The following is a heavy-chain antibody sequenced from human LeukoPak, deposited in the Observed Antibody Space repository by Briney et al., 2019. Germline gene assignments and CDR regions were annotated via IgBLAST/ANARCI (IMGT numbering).Heavy chain of an antibody. Sequence: GGSLRLSCTVSGFTVSSNSMSWVRQAPGKGLEWVSFIYSDNTHYSDSVKGRFTISRDNSKNTLYLQMNSLRAEDTAVYYCARGAHTSGILLSWWFDPWGQGTLVTVSS. CDR1: GFTVSSNS. CDR3: ARGAHTSGILLSWWFDP. J-gene: IGHJ5*02. CDR2: IYSDNT. D-gene: IGHD2/OR15-2a*01. V-gene: IGHV3-53*01.